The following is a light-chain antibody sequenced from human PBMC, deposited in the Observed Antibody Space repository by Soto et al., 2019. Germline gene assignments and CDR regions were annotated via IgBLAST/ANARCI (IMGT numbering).Light chain of an antibody. CDR1: QSVSSY. CDR3: QKYGSSSIT. V-gene: IGKV3-11*01. J-gene: IGKJ5*01. CDR2: DAS. Sequence: EIVFTQSPATLSFSPGERATLSFRASQSVSSYLAWYQQKPGQAPRLLIYDASNRATGIPARFSGSGSGTDFTLTISSLEPEDFAVYYCQKYGSSSITFGQGTRLEIK.